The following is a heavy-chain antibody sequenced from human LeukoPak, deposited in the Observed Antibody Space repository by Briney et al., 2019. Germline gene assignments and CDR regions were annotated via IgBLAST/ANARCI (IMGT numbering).Heavy chain of an antibody. CDR1: GFTFSSYA. CDR3: PKDGRGGVPRAFDI. D-gene: IGHD2-15*01. V-gene: IGHV3-23*01. CDR2: ISINSGGT. J-gene: IGHJ3*02. Sequence: GSLRLFCAASGFTFSSYAMTWVRHAPGKGLEWVSCISINSGGTSYADSVKGRFTISRDNSKNTLYLQMNSLRAEDTAVYYCPKDGRGGVPRAFDIWGQGTMVTVSS.